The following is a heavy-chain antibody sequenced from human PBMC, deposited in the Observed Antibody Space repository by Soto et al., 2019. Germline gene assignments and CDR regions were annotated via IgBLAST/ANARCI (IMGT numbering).Heavy chain of an antibody. CDR3: AKDLGYYGSGSYYSSLYYYYYGMDV. V-gene: IGHV3-23*01. Sequence: GVSLRPSCPASGFTFSIYALSGVRQAPGQGLEWVSAISGGGGSTYYADSVKGRFTISRDNSKNTLYLQMNSLRAEDTAVYYCAKDLGYYGSGSYYSSLYYYYYGMDVWGQGT. D-gene: IGHD3-10*01. J-gene: IGHJ6*02. CDR2: ISGGGGST. CDR1: GFTFSIYA.